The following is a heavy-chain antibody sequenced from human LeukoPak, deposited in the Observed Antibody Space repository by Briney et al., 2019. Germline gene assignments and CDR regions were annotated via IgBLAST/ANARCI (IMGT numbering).Heavy chain of an antibody. CDR3: ARVARGSIPYYFDY. V-gene: IGHV1-18*01. CDR1: GYTFTSYG. D-gene: IGHD3-16*01. CDR2: ISAYNGNT. J-gene: IGHJ4*02. Sequence: ASVKVSCKASGYTFTSYGISWVRQAPGQGLEWMGWISAYNGNTNYAQKLQGRVTMTTDTSTSTAYMELRSLRSDDTAVYYCARVARGSIPYYFDYWGQGTLVTVSS.